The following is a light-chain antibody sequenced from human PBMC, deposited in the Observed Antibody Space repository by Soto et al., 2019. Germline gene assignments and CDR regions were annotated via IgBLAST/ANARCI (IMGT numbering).Light chain of an antibody. CDR2: GAS. V-gene: IGKV3-20*01. J-gene: IGKJ1*01. CDR1: QTVSRNN. Sequence: EIVLTQSPGTLSLSPGERATLSCRASQTVSRNNLVWYQQRPGQPPRLLIYGASSRATGILDRFSGSGSGTEVTLTISRLQSEDFAVYYCQRQTSSPWTFGHGTKVDIK. CDR3: QRQTSSPWT.